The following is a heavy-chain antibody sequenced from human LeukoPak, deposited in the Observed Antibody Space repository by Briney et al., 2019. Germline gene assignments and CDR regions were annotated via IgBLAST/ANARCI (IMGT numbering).Heavy chain of an antibody. Sequence: PGESLKISCKGSGYSFTSYWIGWVRQMPGKGLEWMGIIYPGDSDTRYSPSFQGQVTISADKSISTAYLQWSSLRASDTAMYYCARSVWFGEFAGYYHGMDVWGQGTTVTVSS. CDR1: GYSFTSYW. J-gene: IGHJ6*02. CDR2: IYPGDSDT. D-gene: IGHD3-10*01. CDR3: ARSVWFGEFAGYYHGMDV. V-gene: IGHV5-51*01.